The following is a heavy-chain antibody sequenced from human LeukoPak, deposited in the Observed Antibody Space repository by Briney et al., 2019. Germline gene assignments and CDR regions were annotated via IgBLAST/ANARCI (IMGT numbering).Heavy chain of an antibody. CDR2: IRYDGSNK. CDR1: GFTFSSYG. Sequence: GGSLRLSCAASGFTFSSYGMHWVRQAPGKGLEWAAFIRYDGSNKYYADSVKGRFTISRDNSKNTLYLQMNSLRAEDTAVYYCAKDGVPSRYFGRNYFDYWGQGTLVTVSS. CDR3: AKDGVPSRYFGRNYFDY. V-gene: IGHV3-30*02. D-gene: IGHD2-8*01. J-gene: IGHJ4*02.